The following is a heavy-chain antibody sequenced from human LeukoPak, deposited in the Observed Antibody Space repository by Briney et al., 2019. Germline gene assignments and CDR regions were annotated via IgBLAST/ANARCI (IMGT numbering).Heavy chain of an antibody. D-gene: IGHD4-17*01. CDR2: ISAYNGNT. CDR3: ARAEFTTVTTSYHFDY. J-gene: IGHJ4*02. Sequence: GASVKVSCKASGYTFTSYGISWVRQAPGQGLEWMGWISAYNGNTNYAQKLQGRVTMTTDTSTSTAYMELRSLRSDDTAVYYCARAEFTTVTTSYHFDYWGQGTLVTVSS. CDR1: GYTFTSYG. V-gene: IGHV1-18*01.